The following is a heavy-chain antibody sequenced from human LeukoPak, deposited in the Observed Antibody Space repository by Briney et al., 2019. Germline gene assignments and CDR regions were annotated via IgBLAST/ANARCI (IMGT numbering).Heavy chain of an antibody. CDR1: GFSLSDYY. J-gene: IGHJ4*02. CDR3: ARVGALEGYFDY. V-gene: IGHV3-11*05. CDR2: ISSSSSYI. Sequence: GGSLRLSCVVSGFSLSDYYMTWVRQAPGKGLEWVSSISSSSSYIYYADSVKGRFTISRDNAKNSLYLQMNSLRAEDTAVYYCARVGALEGYFDYWGQGTLVTVSS.